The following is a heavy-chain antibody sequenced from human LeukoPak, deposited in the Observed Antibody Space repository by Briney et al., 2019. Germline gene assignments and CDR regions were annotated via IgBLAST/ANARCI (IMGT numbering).Heavy chain of an antibody. CDR3: VKDVSSTYYYFDY. V-gene: IGHV3-64D*09. J-gene: IGHJ4*02. CDR2: ISTNGGVT. D-gene: IGHD6-13*01. Sequence: GGSLRLSCSASGFTFRRYAMHWVRQAPGKGLEYVSAISTNGGVTYYADSVKGRFTISRDNSKDTLYLEMSSLRVDDTAVYYCVKDVSSTYYYFDYWGQGTLVTVSS. CDR1: GFTFRRYA.